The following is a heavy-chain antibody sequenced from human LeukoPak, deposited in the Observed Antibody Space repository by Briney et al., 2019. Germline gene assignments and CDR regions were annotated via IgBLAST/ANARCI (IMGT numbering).Heavy chain of an antibody. D-gene: IGHD2-21*02. V-gene: IGHV3-11*06. CDR2: ISSSSDYT. Sequence: GGSLRLSCAAPGFTFSDYYMSWIRQAPGKGPEWVSYISSSSDYTNYADSVKGRFTISRDNAKNSLYLQMNSLRAEDTAVYYCARDRGVTLFYYGMDVWGRGTTVTVSS. CDR1: GFTFSDYY. CDR3: ARDRGVTLFYYGMDV. J-gene: IGHJ6*02.